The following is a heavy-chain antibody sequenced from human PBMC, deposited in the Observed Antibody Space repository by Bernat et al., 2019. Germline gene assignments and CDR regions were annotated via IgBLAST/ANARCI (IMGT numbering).Heavy chain of an antibody. J-gene: IGHJ4*02. CDR1: GGSSSGYY. CDR3: ARGVGSSWYSP. CDR2: INHSGST. Sequence: QVQLQQWGAGLLKPSETLSLTCAVYGGSSSGYYWSWIRQPPGKGLEWIGEINHSGSTNYNPSLKSRVTISVDTSKNQFSLKLSSVTAADTAVYYCARGVGSSWYSPWGQGTLVTVSS. D-gene: IGHD6-13*01. V-gene: IGHV4-34*01.